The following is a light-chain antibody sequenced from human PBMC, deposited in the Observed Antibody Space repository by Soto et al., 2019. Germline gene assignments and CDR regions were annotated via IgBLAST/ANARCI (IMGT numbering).Light chain of an antibody. J-gene: IGKJ1*01. V-gene: IGKV3-20*01. Sequence: EIVLTQSPGTLSLSPGERATLSCRPSQSVSSSYLAWYQQKPGQAPRLLIYGASSRATGIPDRFSGSGSGTDVTLTISRLEPEDFAVYYCQQYDSSPKTFGQGTKVDIK. CDR2: GAS. CDR3: QQYDSSPKT. CDR1: QSVSSSY.